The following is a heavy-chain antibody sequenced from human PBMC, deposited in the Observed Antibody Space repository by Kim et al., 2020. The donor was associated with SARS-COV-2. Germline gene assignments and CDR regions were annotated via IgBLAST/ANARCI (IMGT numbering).Heavy chain of an antibody. D-gene: IGHD1-20*01. CDR1: GYTFTDSY. Sequence: ASVMVSCKTSGYTFTDSYMHWVRQAPGQGLEWMGYINPKSGGTNYAEKFQGRITMTRDTSISTAYMELSRLTSDDTAVYYCTREIHTWNFVYWGQGTLVT. CDR3: TREIHTWNFVY. J-gene: IGHJ4*02. CDR2: INPKSGGT. V-gene: IGHV1-2*02.